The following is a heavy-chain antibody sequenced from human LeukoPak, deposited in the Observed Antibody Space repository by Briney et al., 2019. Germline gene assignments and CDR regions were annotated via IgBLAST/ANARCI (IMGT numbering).Heavy chain of an antibody. CDR1: GFTFSDSV. Sequence: GGSLRLPCAASGFTFSDSVVHWVRQASGKGLEWVGRIRSKDNNYATAYAALVKGRFTISRDDSKNTAYLQMNSLKTEDTAVYYCSRHTDPYYYYGMTSGAKGPRSPSP. V-gene: IGHV3-73*01. D-gene: IGHD2-8*02. J-gene: IGHJ6*02. CDR3: SRHTDPYYYYGMTS. CDR2: IRSKDNNYAT.